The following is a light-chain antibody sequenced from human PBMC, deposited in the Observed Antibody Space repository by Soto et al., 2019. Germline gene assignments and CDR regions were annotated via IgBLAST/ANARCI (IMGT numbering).Light chain of an antibody. CDR1: QTISSW. CDR3: QQYNSYSWT. V-gene: IGKV1-5*01. Sequence: DIQMTQSPSTLSASVGDTVTITCRASQTISSWLTWYQEKPGKAPKVLISEASNSENGVPSRFSGSGSGTEFTLTISSLRPDDFAAYYCQQYNSYSWTFGPGTKVDIK. J-gene: IGKJ1*01. CDR2: EAS.